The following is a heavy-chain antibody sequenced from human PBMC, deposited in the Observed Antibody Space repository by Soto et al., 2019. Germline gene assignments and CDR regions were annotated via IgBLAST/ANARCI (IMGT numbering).Heavy chain of an antibody. J-gene: IGHJ6*02. V-gene: IGHV4-31*03. CDR1: VCCIGSGCHY. CDR3: ARVRADVLTGPSRLTYILEV. Sequence: SSSXSLTGTVAVCCIGSGCHYLTGVRQHPGNGREWMGYIYYTGSTSYNPSLESRLTMSFDTYKNQFSLRLDSVTAAEKAVYYCARVRADVLTGPSRLTYILEVWGPGTT. D-gene: IGHD6-25*01. CDR2: IYYTGST.